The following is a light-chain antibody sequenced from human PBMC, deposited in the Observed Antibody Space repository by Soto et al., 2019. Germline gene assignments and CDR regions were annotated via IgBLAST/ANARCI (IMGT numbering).Light chain of an antibody. CDR2: EYN. CDR3: QSYDSSNVV. CDR1: SGSIASNY. Sequence: NFMLTQPHSVSESPGKTVTISCTRSSGSIASNYVQWYQQRPGSSPTTVIYEYNQRPSGVPDRFSGSIDSSSNSASLTISGLKTEDEADYYCQSYDSSNVVFGGGTKVTVL. J-gene: IGLJ2*01. V-gene: IGLV6-57*01.